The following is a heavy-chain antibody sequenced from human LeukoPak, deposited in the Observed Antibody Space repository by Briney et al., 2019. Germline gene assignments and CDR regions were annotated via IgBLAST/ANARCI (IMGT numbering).Heavy chain of an antibody. CDR1: GGSINDYY. CDR2: MYYSGST. CDR3: ARDRYCIGGICYSGRFDP. Sequence: SETLSLTCTVSGGSINDYYWSWIRQPPGKGLEWIGYMYYSGSTNYNPSLTSRVSISIDTSKNQFSLKLSSVTAADTAVYYCARDRYCIGGICYSGRFDPWGRGTLVTVSS. V-gene: IGHV4-59*01. D-gene: IGHD2-15*01. J-gene: IGHJ5*02.